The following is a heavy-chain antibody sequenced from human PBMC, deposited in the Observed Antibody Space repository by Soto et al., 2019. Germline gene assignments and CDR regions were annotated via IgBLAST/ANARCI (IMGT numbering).Heavy chain of an antibody. CDR3: ASTPSSIGWFDP. CDR2: IYYSGST. Sequence: SETLSLTCTVSGGSISSSSYYWGWIRQPPGKGLEWIGSIYYSGSTYYNPSLKSRVTISVDTSKNQFSLKLSSVTAADTAVYYCASTPSSIGWFDPWGQGTLVTVSS. D-gene: IGHD2-2*01. J-gene: IGHJ5*02. CDR1: GGSISSSSYY. V-gene: IGHV4-39*01.